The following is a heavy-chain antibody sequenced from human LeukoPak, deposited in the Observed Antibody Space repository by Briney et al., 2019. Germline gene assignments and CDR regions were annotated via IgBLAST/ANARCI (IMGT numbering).Heavy chain of an antibody. CDR3: IGSAGWYFHN. V-gene: IGHV3-7*03. CDR2: IKGDGTEK. Sequence: PGGSLRLSCVASGSTFSNYWMTWVRQAPRKGLEWVAIIKGDGTEKYYVDSVKGRFTISRDNAKNSMFLQMNSLRVEDTAVYYCIGSAGWYFHNWGRGTLVTVSS. D-gene: IGHD6-19*01. CDR1: GSTFSNYW. J-gene: IGHJ1*01.